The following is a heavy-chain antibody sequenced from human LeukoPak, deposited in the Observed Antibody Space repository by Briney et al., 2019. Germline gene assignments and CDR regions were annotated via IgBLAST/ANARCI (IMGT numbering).Heavy chain of an antibody. J-gene: IGHJ3*02. CDR1: GGSLSSGGYY. D-gene: IGHD6-6*01. V-gene: IGHV4-31*03. CDR3: AGDTRPDLDAFDI. CDR2: IYYSGST. Sequence: SETLSLTCTVSGGSLSSGGYYWSWIRQHPGTGLEWIGYIYYSGSTYYNPSLKSRVTISVDTSKNQFSLKLSSVTAADTAVYYCAGDTRPDLDAFDIWGQGTMVTVSS.